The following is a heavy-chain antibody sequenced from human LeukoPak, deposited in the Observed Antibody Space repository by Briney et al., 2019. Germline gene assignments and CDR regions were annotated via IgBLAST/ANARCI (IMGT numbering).Heavy chain of an antibody. D-gene: IGHD3-9*01. CDR3: ARLMTYFTYFDY. V-gene: IGHV3-49*04. J-gene: IGHJ4*02. CDR2: IRSKAYGGTT. Sequence: PGGSLRLSCTASGFTFGDYAMSWVRQAPGKGLEWVVFIRSKAYGGTTEYAASVKGRFTISRDDSKSIAYLQMNSLKTEDTAVYYCARLMTYFTYFDYWGQGTLVTVSS. CDR1: GFTFGDYA.